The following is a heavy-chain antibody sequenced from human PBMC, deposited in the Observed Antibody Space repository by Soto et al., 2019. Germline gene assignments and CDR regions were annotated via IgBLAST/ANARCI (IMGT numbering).Heavy chain of an antibody. CDR2: ISYDGSNK. Sequence: QVQLVESGGGVVQPGRSLRLSCAASGFTFSSYGIHWVRQAPGKGLEWVAVISYDGSNKYYADSVKGRFTISRDNSKNSLYLQMNILRPEDTAVYYCAKGLELLFGLYFDLWGRGTLVTVSS. V-gene: IGHV3-30*18. CDR1: GFTFSSYG. D-gene: IGHD1-7*01. CDR3: AKGLELLFGLYFDL. J-gene: IGHJ2*01.